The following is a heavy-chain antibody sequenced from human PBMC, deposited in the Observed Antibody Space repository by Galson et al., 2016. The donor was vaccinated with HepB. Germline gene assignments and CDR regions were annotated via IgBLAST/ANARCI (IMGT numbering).Heavy chain of an antibody. CDR2: ISYDGNNK. CDR3: ARDRRAYCGADCPLGD. CDR1: GFTFFTYA. J-gene: IGHJ1*01. Sequence: SLRLSCAASGFTFFTYAMHWVRQAPGKGLEWVAVISYDGNNKYYADSVKGRFTISRDNTNNTVYLQMNGLSAHDTAVYYCARDRRAYCGADCPLGDWGQGTLVTVSS. V-gene: IGHV3-30*04. D-gene: IGHD2-21*02.